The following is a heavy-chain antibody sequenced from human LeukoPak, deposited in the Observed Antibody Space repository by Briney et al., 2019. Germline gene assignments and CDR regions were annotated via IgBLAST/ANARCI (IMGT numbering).Heavy chain of an antibody. J-gene: IGHJ4*02. Sequence: GGSLRLSCAASGFTFSRYSMNWVRQAPGKGREWVSSISSSSSYIYYADSLKGRFTISRDNAQHSLYLQMNSLRAEDTAVYYCARDAPLLYYDILTGYTTEFDYWGQGTLVTVSS. D-gene: IGHD3-9*01. CDR3: ARDAPLLYYDILTGYTTEFDY. V-gene: IGHV3-21*01. CDR1: GFTFSRYS. CDR2: ISSSSSYI.